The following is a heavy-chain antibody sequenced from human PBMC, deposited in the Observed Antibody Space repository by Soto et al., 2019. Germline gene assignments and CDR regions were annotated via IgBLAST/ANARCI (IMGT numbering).Heavy chain of an antibody. Sequence: EVQLVESGGGLVQPGGSLRLSCEASGFTFSAYWMSWVRQAPGTGLQWVATIKTDGSEKYYVDSVTGRFTISRDNDKNSLYLQLNTLRAEDTGVYYCARPVRGSPEDVWGQGTTVTVSS. V-gene: IGHV3-7*05. CDR2: IKTDGSEK. J-gene: IGHJ6*02. D-gene: IGHD3-16*01. CDR1: GFTFSAYW. CDR3: ARPVRGSPEDV.